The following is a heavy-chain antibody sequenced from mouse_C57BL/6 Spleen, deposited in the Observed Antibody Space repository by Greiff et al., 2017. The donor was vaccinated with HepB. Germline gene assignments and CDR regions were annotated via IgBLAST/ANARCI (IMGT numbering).Heavy chain of an antibody. Sequence: EVQLQQSGGGLVKPGGSLKLSCAASGFTFSDYGMHWVRQAPEKGLEWVAYISSGSSTIYYADTVKGRFTISRDNAKNTLFLQMTSPRSEDTAMYYCARPYDYDAGDYWGQGTSVTVSS. V-gene: IGHV5-17*01. CDR3: ARPYDYDAGDY. CDR2: ISSGSSTI. D-gene: IGHD2-4*01. CDR1: GFTFSDYG. J-gene: IGHJ4*01.